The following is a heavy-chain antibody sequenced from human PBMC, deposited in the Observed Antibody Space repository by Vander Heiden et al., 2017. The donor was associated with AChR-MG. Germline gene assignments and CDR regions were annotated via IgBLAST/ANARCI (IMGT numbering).Heavy chain of an antibody. CDR3: ATERYGGNYAPFLY. Sequence: VQLVSSGGAVVKLGRSPRLSCAVSPVRRTKASVPCFRPAAGEGLAWVCRTKSKREGGTIGYAAPVRGRISIVREDSKNMLSQEMNSLNSEGTAVYYCATERYGGNYAPFLYWGQGTLVTVSS. CDR2: TKSKREGGTI. CDR1: PVRRTKAS. V-gene: IGHV3-15*02. J-gene: IGHJ1*01. D-gene: IGHD1-7*01.